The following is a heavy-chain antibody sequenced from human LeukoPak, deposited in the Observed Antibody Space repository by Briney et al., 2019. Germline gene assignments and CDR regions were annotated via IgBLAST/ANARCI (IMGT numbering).Heavy chain of an antibody. Sequence: PGRSLRLSCAASGFTFSSYGMHWVRQAPGKGLEWVAVIWYDGSNKYYADSVKGRFTISRDNSKNTLYLQMNSLRAEDTAVYYCARDFRNYYYCGMDVWGKGTTVTVSS. J-gene: IGHJ6*04. V-gene: IGHV3-33*01. CDR1: GFTFSSYG. CDR2: IWYDGSNK. CDR3: ARDFRNYYYCGMDV.